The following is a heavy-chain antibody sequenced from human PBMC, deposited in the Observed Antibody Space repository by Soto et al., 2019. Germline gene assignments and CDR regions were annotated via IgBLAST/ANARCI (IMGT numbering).Heavy chain of an antibody. V-gene: IGHV1-69*13. J-gene: IGHJ3*02. Sequence: ASVKVSCKASGGTFSSYAISWVRQAPGQGLEWMGGIIPIFGTANYAQKFQGRVTITADESTSTAYMELSSLRSEDTAVYYCARQNTYYYDSSGPFVSAFDIRGQGTMVTVSS. CDR2: IIPIFGTA. CDR1: GGTFSSYA. CDR3: ARQNTYYYDSSGPFVSAFDI. D-gene: IGHD3-22*01.